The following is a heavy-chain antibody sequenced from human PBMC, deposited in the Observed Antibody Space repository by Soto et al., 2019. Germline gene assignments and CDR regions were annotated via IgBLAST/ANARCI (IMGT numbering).Heavy chain of an antibody. D-gene: IGHD1-26*01. CDR3: ARMDEWELPFPYFDY. Sequence: VQLVESGGGLVQPGGSLRLSCAASGFTFSSYSMNWVRQAPGKGLEWVSYISSSSSTIYYADSVKGRFTISRDNAKNSLYLQMNSLRDEDTAVYYCARMDEWELPFPYFDYWGQGTLVTVSS. V-gene: IGHV3-48*02. CDR2: ISSSSSTI. CDR1: GFTFSSYS. J-gene: IGHJ4*02.